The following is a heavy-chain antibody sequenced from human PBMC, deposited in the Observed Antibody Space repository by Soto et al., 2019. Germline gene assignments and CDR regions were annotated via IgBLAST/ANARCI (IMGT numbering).Heavy chain of an antibody. CDR2: INSDGSST. V-gene: IGHV3-74*01. CDR1: EFTVSSYW. CDR3: ARDRGPYSSSWYSRRYYYYGMDV. Sequence: PGGSLRLSCAASEFTVSSYWMHWVRQAPGKGLVWVSRINSDGSSTSYADSVKGRFTISRDNAKNTLYLQMNSLRAEDTAVYYCARDRGPYSSSWYSRRYYYYGMDVWGQGTTVTVSS. J-gene: IGHJ6*02. D-gene: IGHD6-13*01.